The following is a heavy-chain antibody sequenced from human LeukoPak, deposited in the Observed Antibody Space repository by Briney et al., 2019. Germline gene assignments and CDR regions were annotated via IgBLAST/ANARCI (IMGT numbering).Heavy chain of an antibody. CDR2: ISSSGSTI. D-gene: IGHD3-22*01. Sequence: PGGSLRLSCAASGLSFSTFGMTWVRQAPGKGLEWVSYISSSGSTIYYADSVKGRFTISRDNAKNSLYLQMNSLRAEDTAVYYCARDKDYYDSSGLRLGYWGQGTLVTVSS. CDR3: ARDKDYYDSSGLRLGY. J-gene: IGHJ4*02. CDR1: GLSFSTFG. V-gene: IGHV3-48*04.